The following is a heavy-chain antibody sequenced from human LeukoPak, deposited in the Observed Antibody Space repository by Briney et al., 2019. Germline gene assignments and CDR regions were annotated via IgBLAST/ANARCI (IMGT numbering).Heavy chain of an antibody. CDR2: IYYSGST. J-gene: IGHJ3*02. CDR1: GGSISSYY. CDR3: ASGDMGYGRI. D-gene: IGHD5-18*01. Sequence: SETLSLTCTVSGGSISSYYWSWIRQPPGKGLEWIGYIYYSGSTNYNPSLKSRVTISVDTSKNQFSLKLSSVTAADTAVYYCASGDMGYGRIWGQGTMVTVSS. V-gene: IGHV4-59*01.